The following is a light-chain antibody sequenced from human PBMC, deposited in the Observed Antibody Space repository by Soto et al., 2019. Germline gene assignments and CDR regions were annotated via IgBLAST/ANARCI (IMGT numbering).Light chain of an antibody. CDR2: DAS. V-gene: IGKV3-11*01. J-gene: IGKJ3*01. Sequence: EIVLTQSAGTLYLSPEQRDTLSWRASQSVSSYLAWYQQKPCQAPRLLMYDASNRATGIPARFSGSGSGTDFTLTICSLEPEDFAVYYFQHRSKCLFTFGPGTKVDIK. CDR1: QSVSSY. CDR3: QHRSKCLFT.